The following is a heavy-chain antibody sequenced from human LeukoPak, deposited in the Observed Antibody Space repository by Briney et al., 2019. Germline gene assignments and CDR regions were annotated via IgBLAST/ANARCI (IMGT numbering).Heavy chain of an antibody. D-gene: IGHD1-26*01. CDR1: GFTFSSYG. J-gene: IGHJ4*02. CDR3: AKVHLEGASSLDQ. V-gene: IGHV3-30*02. CDR2: TWYDGSNK. Sequence: GGSLRLSCAASGFTFSSYGMHWVRQAPGKGLEWVALTWYDGSNKSYGDSVKGRFTISRDNSKNTLYLQMSSLRTEDTAVYYCAKVHLEGASSLDQWGQGTLVTVSS.